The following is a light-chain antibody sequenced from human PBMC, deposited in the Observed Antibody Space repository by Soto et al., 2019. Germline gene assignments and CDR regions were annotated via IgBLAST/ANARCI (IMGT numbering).Light chain of an antibody. CDR1: SGHSSYA. CDR3: QTWGTGRV. J-gene: IGLJ2*01. Sequence: QAVVTQSPSASASLGASVKLTCTLSSGHSSYAIAWHQQQPEKGPRYLMKLNSDGSHNKGDGIPDRFSGSSSGAERYLTISSLQSEDEADYYCQTWGTGRVFGGGTKLTVL. V-gene: IGLV4-69*01. CDR2: LNSDGSH.